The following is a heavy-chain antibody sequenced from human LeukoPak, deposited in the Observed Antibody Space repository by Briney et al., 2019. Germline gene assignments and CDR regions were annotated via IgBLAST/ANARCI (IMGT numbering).Heavy chain of an antibody. CDR2: INPNSGAT. CDR3: ARVGEYGSGWGVAGPFDY. J-gene: IGHJ4*02. D-gene: IGHD6-19*01. V-gene: IGHV1-2*02. CDR1: GYSFTSYY. Sequence: ASLTLTCTASGYSFTSYYRHWVRQPPGQGLEWMGWINPNSGATNYPQQIQGRATMIRATTISTAFMELSRLTADTTAVYYGARVGEYGSGWGVAGPFDYWGQGTLVTVPS.